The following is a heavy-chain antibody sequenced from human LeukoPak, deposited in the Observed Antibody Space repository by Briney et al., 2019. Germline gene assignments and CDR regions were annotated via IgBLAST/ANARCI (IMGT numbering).Heavy chain of an antibody. Sequence: GESLRISCKGSGYFFTSYWIAWVRQMPGKGLEWMGIIYPGDSDTRYSPSFQGQVTMSADKSIGTAYLQWSSLKASDTAMYYCARSYGSGSYGGAFDIWGQGTMVTVSS. D-gene: IGHD3-10*01. J-gene: IGHJ3*02. CDR3: ARSYGSGSYGGAFDI. CDR2: IYPGDSDT. V-gene: IGHV5-51*01. CDR1: GYFFTSYW.